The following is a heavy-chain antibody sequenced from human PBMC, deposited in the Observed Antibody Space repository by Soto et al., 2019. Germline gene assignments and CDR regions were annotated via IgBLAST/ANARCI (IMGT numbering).Heavy chain of an antibody. J-gene: IGHJ4*02. CDR1: PFTNDK. CDR2: INPGGGST. D-gene: IGHD2-15*01. Sequence: RASVKVSCKAYPFTNDKIHWVRQAPGQGLEWMGLINPGGGSTNYAQSFQGRVTMTRDTSTSTVYMELSSLRSEDTAVYYCAREVVVPATDTNFDYWGQGTLVTVSS. CDR3: AREVVVPATDTNFDY. V-gene: IGHV1-46*01.